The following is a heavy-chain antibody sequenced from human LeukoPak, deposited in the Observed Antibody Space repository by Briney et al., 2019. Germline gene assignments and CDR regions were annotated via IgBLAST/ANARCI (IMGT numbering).Heavy chain of an antibody. V-gene: IGHV1-2*02. CDR2: INPNSGGT. Sequence: ASVKVSCKASGYIFTGYYMHWVRQAPGQGLEWMGWINPNSGGTNYAQKFQGRVTMTRDTSISTAYMELSRLRSDDTAVYYCATWGGLVGAIIDYWGQGTLVTVSS. CDR1: GYIFTGYY. J-gene: IGHJ4*02. CDR3: ATWGGLVGAIIDY. D-gene: IGHD1-26*01.